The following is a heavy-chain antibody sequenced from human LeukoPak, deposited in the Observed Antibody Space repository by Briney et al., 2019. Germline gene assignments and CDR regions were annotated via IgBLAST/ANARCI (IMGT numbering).Heavy chain of an antibody. J-gene: IGHJ4*02. CDR2: VSASSDI. D-gene: IGHD3-9*01. CDR3: ARDTLNGPFVISLDY. Sequence: GGSLRLSCAASGFTFSSYTMNWVRQAPGKGLQWVSTVSASSDIHYSDSVKGRFTISRDNARNSLYLQMNSLRDEDTAVYYCARDTLNGPFVISLDYWGQGALVTVSS. V-gene: IGHV3-48*02. CDR1: GFTFSSYT.